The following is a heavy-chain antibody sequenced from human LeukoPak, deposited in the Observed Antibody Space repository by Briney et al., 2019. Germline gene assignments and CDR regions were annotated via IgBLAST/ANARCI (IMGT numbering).Heavy chain of an antibody. Sequence: GGSLRLSCAASGFTFSSYWMSWVRQAPGKGLEWVSAISGSGGNTYYADSVKGRFTISRDNSKNTLYLQMNSLRAEDTAVYYCAKGRGSSWYEYYFDYWGQGTLVTVSS. CDR2: ISGSGGNT. V-gene: IGHV3-23*01. CDR3: AKGRGSSWYEYYFDY. D-gene: IGHD6-13*01. J-gene: IGHJ4*02. CDR1: GFTFSSYW.